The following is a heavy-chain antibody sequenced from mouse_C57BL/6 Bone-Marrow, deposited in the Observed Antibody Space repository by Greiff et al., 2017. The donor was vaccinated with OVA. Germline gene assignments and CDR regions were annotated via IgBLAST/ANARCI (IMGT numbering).Heavy chain of an antibody. CDR3: ARDDGYYWFAY. CDR2: IDPSDSYT. D-gene: IGHD2-3*01. V-gene: IGHV1-50*01. CDR1: GYTFTSYW. J-gene: IGHJ3*01. Sequence: QVQLQQPGAELVKPGASVKLSCKASGYTFTSYWMQWVKQRPGQGLEWIGEIDPSDSYTNYNQKFKGKATLTEDTSSSTAYMQLSSLTSEDSAVYYCARDDGYYWFAYWGQGTLVTVSA.